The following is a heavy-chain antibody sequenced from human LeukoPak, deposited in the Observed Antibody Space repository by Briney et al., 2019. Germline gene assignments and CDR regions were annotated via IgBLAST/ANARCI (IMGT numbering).Heavy chain of an antibody. V-gene: IGHV4-59*01. Sequence: SEPLSLTCTVSGGSISSYYWSWIRQPPGKGLEWIGYIYYSGSTNYNPSLKSRVTISVDTSKNQFSLKLSSVTAADTAVYYCARGGYYGSGNDFRFDPWGQGTLVTVSS. CDR2: IYYSGST. D-gene: IGHD3-10*01. J-gene: IGHJ5*02. CDR3: ARGGYYGSGNDFRFDP. CDR1: GGSISSYY.